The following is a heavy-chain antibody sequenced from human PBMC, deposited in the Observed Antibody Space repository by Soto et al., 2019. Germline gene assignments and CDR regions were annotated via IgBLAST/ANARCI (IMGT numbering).Heavy chain of an antibody. CDR1: GFTFSNYW. Sequence: QPGGSLRFSCAASGFTFSNYWMTWVRQAPGKGLEWVANIKEDGSEKHYVDSVKGRFTISRDNAKNSLYLQMNSLRADDTAVYYCARVDRQGATPNWGQGTLVTVSS. CDR3: ARVDRQGATPN. J-gene: IGHJ4*02. V-gene: IGHV3-7*03. D-gene: IGHD1-26*01. CDR2: IKEDGSEK.